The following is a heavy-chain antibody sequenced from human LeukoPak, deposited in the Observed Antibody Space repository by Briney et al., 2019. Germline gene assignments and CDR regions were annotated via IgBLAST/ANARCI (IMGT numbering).Heavy chain of an antibody. CDR1: GFTVRTNY. CDR2: ISGSGTST. CDR3: AKGGFGYLDY. D-gene: IGHD3-3*01. J-gene: IGHJ4*02. Sequence: PGGSLRLSCATSGFTVRTNYMSWVRQAPGKGLEWVSTISGSGTSTYYADSVKGRFTISRDNSKNTLYLQMNSLRAEDTAVYRCAKGGFGYLDYWGQGTLVTVSS. V-gene: IGHV3-23*01.